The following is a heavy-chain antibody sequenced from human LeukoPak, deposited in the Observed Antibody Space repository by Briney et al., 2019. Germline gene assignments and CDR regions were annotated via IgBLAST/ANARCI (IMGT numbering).Heavy chain of an antibody. CDR3: AKESPGYDILTGPSPFDY. Sequence: GGSLRLSCAASGFTFSRYALNWARQAPGKGLEWVSTVSVSSGSTYYADSVKGRFTIFRDNSKNTLYLQMNSLRAEDTAVYYCAKESPGYDILTGPSPFDYWGQGTLVTVSS. CDR2: VSVSSGST. D-gene: IGHD3-9*01. V-gene: IGHV3-23*01. CDR1: GFTFSRYA. J-gene: IGHJ4*02.